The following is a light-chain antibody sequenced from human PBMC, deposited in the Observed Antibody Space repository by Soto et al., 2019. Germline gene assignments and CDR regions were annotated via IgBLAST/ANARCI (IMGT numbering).Light chain of an antibody. J-gene: IGKJ2*03. CDR1: QPVNTF. CDR3: QQYKNYSYS. Sequence: IQMTQSPSTVSASVGDSVTISCRASQPVNTFLAWYQQKPGGAPKVVIFDASNLGSGVPSRFSGSGFGTEFTLSITSLQPDDIATYYCQQYKNYSYSFGQGTKLEIK. V-gene: IGKV1-5*01. CDR2: DAS.